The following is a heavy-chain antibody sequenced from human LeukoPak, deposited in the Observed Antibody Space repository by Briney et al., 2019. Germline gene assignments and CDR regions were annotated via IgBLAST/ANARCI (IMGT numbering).Heavy chain of an antibody. Sequence: GGTLRLSCAASGFSFRSHGMNWVRQAPGKGLEWVSSISSSSSYIYYADSVKGRFTISRDNAKNSLYLQMNSLRAEDTAVYYCARADRLGAALLASFDYWGQGTLVTVSS. D-gene: IGHD3-16*01. J-gene: IGHJ4*02. CDR1: GFSFRSHG. CDR3: ARADRLGAALLASFDY. V-gene: IGHV3-21*01. CDR2: ISSSSSYI.